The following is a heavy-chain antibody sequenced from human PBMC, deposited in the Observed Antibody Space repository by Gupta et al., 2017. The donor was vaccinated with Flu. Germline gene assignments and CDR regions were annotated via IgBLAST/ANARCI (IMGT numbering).Heavy chain of an antibody. V-gene: IGHV3-7*02. CDR2: IKQDGSEK. Sequence: EVQLLESGGGLVKPGGSLRRPCAASGFTLSSYWMSWVRQAPGKGLEWVDNIKQDGSEKYYVDSVKGRFTTARDNAKNSLYLQMNSLRAEDTAVYYFAMIDIVATITPFDYWGQGTLVTVSS. J-gene: IGHJ4*02. CDR1: GFTLSSYW. D-gene: IGHD5-12*01. CDR3: AMIDIVATITPFDY.